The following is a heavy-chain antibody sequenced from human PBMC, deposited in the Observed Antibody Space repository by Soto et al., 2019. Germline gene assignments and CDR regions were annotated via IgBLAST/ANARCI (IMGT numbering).Heavy chain of an antibody. V-gene: IGHV4-31*11. CDR2: IYYSGSA. J-gene: IGHJ3*02. Sequence: SETLSLTCAVSGGSIRSGGFYWSWIRQHPGKGLEWIGFIYYSGSALYNPSLKSRLTISVDTSNNQFSLTLTSVTAADTAVYYCARGISVAGNAFDIWGQGTMVTVSS. D-gene: IGHD6-19*01. CDR1: GGSIRSGGFY. CDR3: ARGISVAGNAFDI.